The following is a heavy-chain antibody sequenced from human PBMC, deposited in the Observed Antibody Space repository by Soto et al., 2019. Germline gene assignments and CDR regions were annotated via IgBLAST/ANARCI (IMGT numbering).Heavy chain of an antibody. D-gene: IGHD3-10*01. CDR3: ARDTYYYGSGSYGP. CDR2: ISSSSSYI. Sequence: PGGSLRLSCAASGFTFSSYGMSWVRQAPGKGLEWVSSISSSSSYIYYADSVKGRFTISRDNAKNSLYLQMNSLRAEDTAVYYCARDTYYYGSGSYGPWGQGTLVTVSS. CDR1: GFTFSSYG. J-gene: IGHJ5*02. V-gene: IGHV3-21*01.